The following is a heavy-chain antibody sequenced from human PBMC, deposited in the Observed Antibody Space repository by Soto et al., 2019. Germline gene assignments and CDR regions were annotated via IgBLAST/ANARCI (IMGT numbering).Heavy chain of an antibody. CDR1: GYTFTSYY. CDR3: ARSYDSSGYYWRYYYGMDV. V-gene: IGHV1-46*01. D-gene: IGHD3-22*01. CDR2: INPSGGST. Sequence: ASVKVSCKASGYTFTSYYMHWVRQAPGQGLEWMGIINPSGGSTSYAQKFQGRVTMTRDTSTSTVYMELSSLRSEDTAVYYCARSYDSSGYYWRYYYGMDVWGQGTTVTVSS. J-gene: IGHJ6*02.